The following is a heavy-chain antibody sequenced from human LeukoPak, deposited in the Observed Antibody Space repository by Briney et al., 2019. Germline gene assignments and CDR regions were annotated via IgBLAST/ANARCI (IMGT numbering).Heavy chain of an antibody. Sequence: SETLSLTCAVYGGSFSGYYWSWIRQPPGKGLEWIGEINHSGSTNYNPSLKSRVTISVDTSKNQFSLKLSSVTAADTAVYYCASWSPRYYGMDVWGQGTMVTVSS. V-gene: IGHV4-34*01. CDR1: GGSFSGYY. J-gene: IGHJ6*02. CDR2: INHSGST. CDR3: ASWSPRYYGMDV.